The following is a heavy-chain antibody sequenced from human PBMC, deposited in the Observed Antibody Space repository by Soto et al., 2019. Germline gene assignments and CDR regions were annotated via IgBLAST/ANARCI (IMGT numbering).Heavy chain of an antibody. Sequence: SETLSLTCTVSGGSISSYYWSWIRQPPGKGLEWIGYIYYSGSTNYNPSLKSRVTISVATSKNQFSLKLSSVTAADTAVYYCARDITRSPKGTYDFWSGYRSWFDPWGQGTLVTVSS. CDR3: ARDITRSPKGTYDFWSGYRSWFDP. J-gene: IGHJ5*02. CDR1: GGSISSYY. V-gene: IGHV4-59*01. D-gene: IGHD3-3*01. CDR2: IYYSGST.